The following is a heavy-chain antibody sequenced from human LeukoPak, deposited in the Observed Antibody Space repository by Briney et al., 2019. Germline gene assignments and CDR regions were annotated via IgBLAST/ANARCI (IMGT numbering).Heavy chain of an antibody. CDR2: INPNSGGT. D-gene: IGHD4-17*01. J-gene: IGHJ1*01. CDR3: ARAFYGDYGYFQH. V-gene: IGHV1-2*02. Sequence: ASVKVSCKASGYTFTGYYIHWVRQAPGQGLEWMGWINPNSGGTNYAQKFQGRVTMTRDTSISTAYMELSRLRSDDTAVYYCARAFYGDYGYFQHWGQGTLVTVSS. CDR1: GYTFTGYY.